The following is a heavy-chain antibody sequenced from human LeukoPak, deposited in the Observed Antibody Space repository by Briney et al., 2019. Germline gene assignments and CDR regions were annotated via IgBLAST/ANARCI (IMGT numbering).Heavy chain of an antibody. Sequence: SETLSLTCTVSGYSISSGYYWGWNRQPPGQGREWIGSIYHSGSSYYNPSLKSRVIISVDTSKNQFSLKLSSVTAADTAVYYCARRSGYYFIDYWGQGTLVTVSS. CDR2: IYHSGSS. CDR1: GYSISSGYY. V-gene: IGHV4-38-2*02. J-gene: IGHJ4*02. D-gene: IGHD3-22*01. CDR3: ARRSGYYFIDY.